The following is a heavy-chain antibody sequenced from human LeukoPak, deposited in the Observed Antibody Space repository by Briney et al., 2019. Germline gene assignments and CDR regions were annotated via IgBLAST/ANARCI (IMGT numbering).Heavy chain of an antibody. D-gene: IGHD2-15*01. V-gene: IGHV3-53*01. CDR2: IYTGGDT. CDR3: ARGYCSGGRCYSGVLDY. Sequence: PGGSLRLSCAASGFTVSTNYMSWVRQAPGKGLEWVSVIYTGGDTFYADSVKGRFTISRDNSKNTLYLQMNSLRTGDTAMYYCARGYCSGGRCYSGVLDYWGQGTLVTVSS. CDR1: GFTVSTNY. J-gene: IGHJ4*02.